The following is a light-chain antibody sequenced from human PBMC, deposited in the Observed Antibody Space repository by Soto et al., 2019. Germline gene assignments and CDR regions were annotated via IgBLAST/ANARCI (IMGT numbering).Light chain of an antibody. Sequence: SVLTQPPSVSGSPGQSVTISCTGTTSDVGSYNRVSWYQQTPGTAPKLIIYDVGSRPSGVPDRFSGSKSGNTASLTISGLQAEDEADYYCDSYTASSTXVXGTGTKVTVL. CDR1: TSDVGSYNR. CDR3: DSYTASSTXV. J-gene: IGLJ1*01. CDR2: DVG. V-gene: IGLV2-18*02.